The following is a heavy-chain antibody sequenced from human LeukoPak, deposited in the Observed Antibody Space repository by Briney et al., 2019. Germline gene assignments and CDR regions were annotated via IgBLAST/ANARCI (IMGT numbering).Heavy chain of an antibody. CDR2: VIPIFGTA. V-gene: IGHV1-69*01. CDR1: GGTFSSYA. D-gene: IGHD2-15*01. Sequence: ASVKVSXKASGGTFSSYAISWVRQAPGQGLEWMGGVIPIFGTANYAQKFQGRVTITADESTSTAYMELSSLRSEDTAVYYCASVCSGGSCYFGWFDPWGQGTLVTVSS. CDR3: ASVCSGGSCYFGWFDP. J-gene: IGHJ5*02.